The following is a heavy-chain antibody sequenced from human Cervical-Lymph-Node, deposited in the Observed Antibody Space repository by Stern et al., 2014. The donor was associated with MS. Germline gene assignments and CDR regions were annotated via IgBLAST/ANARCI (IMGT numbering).Heavy chain of an antibody. Sequence: EVHLVESGGNLVQPGGSLRLSCAPSGFTFSDYAMTWIRQAPGKGLEWISSISCSGGNKYYDDSRKGRFAISRDNSKNTLDLKMISLRAEDSALYYCAKGFTVTVTGYGVDVWGQGTTVTVSS. J-gene: IGHJ6*02. CDR1: GFTFSDYA. V-gene: IGHV3-23*04. CDR2: ISCSGGNK. D-gene: IGHD2-21*02. CDR3: AKGFTVTVTGYGVDV.